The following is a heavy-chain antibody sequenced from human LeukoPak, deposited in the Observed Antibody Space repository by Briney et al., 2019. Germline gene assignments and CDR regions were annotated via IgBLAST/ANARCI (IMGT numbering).Heavy chain of an antibody. V-gene: IGHV3-64*01. CDR1: GFTFSSYA. CDR2: ISSNGGST. Sequence: GGSLRLSCAASGFTFSSYAMHWVRQAPGKGLEYVSAISSNGGSTYYANSVKGRFTISRDNSKNTLYLQMGSLRAEDMAVYYCARPTGGGFDYWGQGPLVTVSS. J-gene: IGHJ4*02. D-gene: IGHD2-8*02. CDR3: ARPTGGGFDY.